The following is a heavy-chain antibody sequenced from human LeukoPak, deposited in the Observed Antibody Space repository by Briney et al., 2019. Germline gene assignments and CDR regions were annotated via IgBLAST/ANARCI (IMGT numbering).Heavy chain of an antibody. CDR3: ARDGWSSGSSPYFDY. V-gene: IGHV3-11*04. J-gene: IGHJ4*02. CDR1: GFTFSDYY. Sequence: KTGGSLRLSCAASGFTFSDYYMSWIRQAPGKGLEWVSYISSSGSTIYYADSVKGRFTISRDNAKNSLYLQMNSLGAEDTAVYYCARDGWSSGSSPYFDYWGQGTLVTVSS. D-gene: IGHD6-6*01. CDR2: ISSSGSTI.